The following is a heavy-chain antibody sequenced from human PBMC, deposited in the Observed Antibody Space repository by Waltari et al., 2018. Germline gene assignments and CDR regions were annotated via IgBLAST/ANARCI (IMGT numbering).Heavy chain of an antibody. CDR3: ARVYSSSSRRAFDI. J-gene: IGHJ3*02. CDR2: INPNSGGT. D-gene: IGHD6-6*01. CDR1: GYTFTGYY. V-gene: IGHV1-2*06. Sequence: QVQLVQSGAEVKKPGSSVKVSCKASGYTFTGYYMHWVRQAPGQGLEWMGRINPNSGGTNYAQKFQGRVTMTRDTSISTAYMELSRLRSDDTAVYYCARVYSSSSRRAFDIWGQGTMVTVSS.